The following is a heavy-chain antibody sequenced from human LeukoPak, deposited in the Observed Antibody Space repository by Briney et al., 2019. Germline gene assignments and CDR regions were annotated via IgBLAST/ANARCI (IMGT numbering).Heavy chain of an antibody. CDR3: AKDRFDGSGSQFDS. Sequence: GGSLRLSCAVSGFTFADNGMSWVRQPPGKGLQWVSGIHWNGDNIIYEDSVKGRFTISRDNAKNSLYLQMNALRAEDTALYYCAKDRFDGSGSQFDSWGQGSLVIVSS. CDR1: GFTFADNG. V-gene: IGHV3-20*04. J-gene: IGHJ4*02. D-gene: IGHD3-10*01. CDR2: IHWNGDNI.